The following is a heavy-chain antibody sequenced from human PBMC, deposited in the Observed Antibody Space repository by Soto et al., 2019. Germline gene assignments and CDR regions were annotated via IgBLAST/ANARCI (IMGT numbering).Heavy chain of an antibody. Sequence: EVQLVESGGGLVQPGGSLKLSCAASGFTFSGSAMHWVRQASGKGLEWVGRIRSKANSYATAYAASVKGRFTISRDNSKNTLYLQMNSLRAEDTAVYYCAKPRLYYYGSGSYYLDYWGQGTLVTVSS. D-gene: IGHD3-10*01. J-gene: IGHJ4*02. CDR2: IRSKANSYAT. CDR1: GFTFSGSA. CDR3: AKPRLYYYGSGSYYLDY. V-gene: IGHV3-73*02.